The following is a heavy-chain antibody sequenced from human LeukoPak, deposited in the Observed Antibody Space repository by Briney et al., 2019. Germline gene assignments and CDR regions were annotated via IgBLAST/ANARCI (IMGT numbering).Heavy chain of an antibody. V-gene: IGHV4-34*01. CDR3: ARAHYYGSGSYYFDY. Sequence: PSETLSLTCAVYGGSFSGYYWSWIRQPPGKGLEWIGEINHSGSTNYNPSLKSRVTISVDTSKNQFSLKLSSVTAADTAVYYCARAHYYGSGSYYFDYWGQGTLVTVSS. J-gene: IGHJ4*02. D-gene: IGHD3-10*01. CDR2: INHSGST. CDR1: GGSFSGYY.